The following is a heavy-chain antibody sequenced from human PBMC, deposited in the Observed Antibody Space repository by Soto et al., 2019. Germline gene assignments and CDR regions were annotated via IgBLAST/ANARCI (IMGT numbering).Heavy chain of an antibody. Sequence: EVELVESGGGLVQPGGALRLSCTASGFTFSTYEMNWVRQAPGKGLDWVAYITGSGGAIYFADSVKGRFSISRDNAKTEMYLEMNSLRAEDTAVYYCARAHTEVNPAIIPHYYGMDVGCQGTTVTFSS. J-gene: IGHJ6*02. CDR2: ITGSGGAI. CDR3: ARAHTEVNPAIIPHYYGMDV. D-gene: IGHD2-2*02. CDR1: GFTFSTYE. V-gene: IGHV3-48*03.